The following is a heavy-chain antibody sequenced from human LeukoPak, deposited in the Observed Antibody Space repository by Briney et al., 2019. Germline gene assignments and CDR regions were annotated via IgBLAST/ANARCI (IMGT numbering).Heavy chain of an antibody. CDR1: GFTFSSYS. CDR3: ARDIVVVPATRSKRGFYYYGMDA. CDR2: ISSSNTYI. J-gene: IGHJ6*02. D-gene: IGHD2-2*01. Sequence: GGSLRPSCAASGFTFSSYSMNWVRQAPGKGLEWVSSISSSNTYIYYADSVKGRFTISRDNAKNSLFLQMNSLRAEDTAVYYCARDIVVVPATRSKRGFYYYGMDAWGQGTTVTVSS. V-gene: IGHV3-21*01.